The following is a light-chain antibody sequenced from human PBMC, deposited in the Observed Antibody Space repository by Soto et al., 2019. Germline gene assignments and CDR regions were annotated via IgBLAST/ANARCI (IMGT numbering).Light chain of an antibody. CDR1: SSDVGGYNY. V-gene: IGLV2-14*01. Sequence: QTVVTQPASVSGSPGQSITISCTGTSSDVGGYNYVSWYQQHPGNAPKLMIYEVSNRPSGVSNRFSGSKSGNTASLTISGLQAEDEADYYCSSYTSSSTLRVFGTGTKLTVL. CDR2: EVS. CDR3: SSYTSSSTLRV. J-gene: IGLJ1*01.